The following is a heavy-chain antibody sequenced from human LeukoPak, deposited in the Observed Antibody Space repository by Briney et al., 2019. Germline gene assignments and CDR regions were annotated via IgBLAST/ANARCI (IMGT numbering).Heavy chain of an antibody. Sequence: SETPSLTCTVSGGSISSGDYYWSWIRQPPGKGLEWIGYIYYSGSTNYNPSLKSRVTISVDTSKNQFSLKLSSVTAADTAVYYCARVMKVRGVINFDYWGQGTLVTVSS. CDR3: ARVMKVRGVINFDY. CDR1: GGSISSGDYY. J-gene: IGHJ4*02. CDR2: IYYSGST. V-gene: IGHV4-61*08. D-gene: IGHD3-10*01.